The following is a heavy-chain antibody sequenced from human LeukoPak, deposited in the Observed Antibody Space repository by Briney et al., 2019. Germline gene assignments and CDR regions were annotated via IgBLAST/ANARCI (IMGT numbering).Heavy chain of an antibody. V-gene: IGHV5-51*01. Sequence: GESLKISCQGSGYSFTSYWTGWVRPMPGKGLEWMGIIYPGDSDTRYSPSFQGQVTISADKSIRTAYLQWSSLKASDTAMYYCARRIWFGEANWFDPWGQGTLVTVSS. CDR2: IYPGDSDT. CDR1: GYSFTSYW. CDR3: ARRIWFGEANWFDP. D-gene: IGHD3-10*01. J-gene: IGHJ5*02.